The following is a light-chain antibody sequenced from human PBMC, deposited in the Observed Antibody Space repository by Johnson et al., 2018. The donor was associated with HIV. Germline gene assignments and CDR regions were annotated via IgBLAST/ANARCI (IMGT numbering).Light chain of an antibody. V-gene: IGLV1-51*01. CDR2: YNN. CDR3: ATWDTSLSTGGV. J-gene: IGLJ1*01. CDR1: NSNIGNNY. Sequence: SVLTQPPSVSAAPGQKVTISCSGNNSNIGNNYVSWYQHLPGTAPKLLIYYNNKRPSGIPDRFSASKSGTSATLGITGLQTEDEADYYCATWDTSLSTGGVFGTGTKVTVL.